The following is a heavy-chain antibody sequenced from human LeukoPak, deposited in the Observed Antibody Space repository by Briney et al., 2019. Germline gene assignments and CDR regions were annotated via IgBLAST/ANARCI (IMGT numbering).Heavy chain of an antibody. CDR2: ISSSGST. D-gene: IGHD2-21*02. Sequence: SETLSLTCTVSGDSISSGGHYWSWIRQPAGKGLEWIGRISSSGSTNYNPSLKSRVTISVDTSKNQFSLKLSSVTAADTAVFYCASLTAADAFDIWGQGTMVTVSS. CDR3: ASLTAADAFDI. J-gene: IGHJ3*02. V-gene: IGHV4-61*02. CDR1: GDSISSGGHY.